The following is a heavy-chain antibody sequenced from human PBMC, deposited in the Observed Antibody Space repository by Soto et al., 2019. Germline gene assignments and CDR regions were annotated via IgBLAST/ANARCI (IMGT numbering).Heavy chain of an antibody. D-gene: IGHD4-17*01. J-gene: IGHJ4*02. CDR1: GGSINSGGFP. Sequence: PSETLSLTCAVSGGSINSGGFPWSWIRQPPGKGLEWIGYIYQTGSTYYNPSLKSRVTLSVDTSNNRFSLKMNSVTAADTAVYYCARTPYGGYFDRWGQGTQVTVSS. CDR3: ARTPYGGYFDR. V-gene: IGHV4-30-2*01. CDR2: IYQTGST.